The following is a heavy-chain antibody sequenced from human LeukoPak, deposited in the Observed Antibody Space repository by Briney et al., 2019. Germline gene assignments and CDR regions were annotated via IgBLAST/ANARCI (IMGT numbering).Heavy chain of an antibody. CDR3: VRGRGSYGWFDP. D-gene: IGHD3-10*01. CDR2: ISGDGTTR. Sequence: GGSLRLSCAASGFTSSSYWMHWVRQVPGKGLVWVSRISGDGTTRNYADSVKGRFTISRDDAKNTVDLQMNSLRGEDTAVYYCVRGRGSYGWFDPWGQGTLVTVSS. J-gene: IGHJ5*02. CDR1: GFTSSSYW. V-gene: IGHV3-74*01.